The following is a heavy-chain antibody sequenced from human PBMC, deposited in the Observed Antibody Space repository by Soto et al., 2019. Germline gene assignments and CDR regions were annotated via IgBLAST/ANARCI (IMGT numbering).Heavy chain of an antibody. CDR1: GGSFRGYY. CDR3: ARTSRFDY. J-gene: IGHJ4*02. V-gene: IGHV4-34*01. Sequence: SATLSLTCAVYGGSFRGYYWSWIRQPPGKGLEWIGEINHSGSTNYNPSLKSRVTISVDTSKNQFSLKLSSVTAADTAVYYCARTSRFDYWGQGTLVTVSS. CDR2: INHSGST. D-gene: IGHD6-6*01.